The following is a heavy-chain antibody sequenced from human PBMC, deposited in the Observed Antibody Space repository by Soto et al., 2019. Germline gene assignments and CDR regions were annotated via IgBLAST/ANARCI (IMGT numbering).Heavy chain of an antibody. J-gene: IGHJ4*02. CDR1: GYTFTSYY. D-gene: IGHD5-18*01. CDR3: ASPSPSRGYSYGYYFDY. V-gene: IGHV1-46*01. Sequence: ASVKVSCKASGYTFTSYYMPVVRQAPGQGLEWMGIINPSGGSTSYAQKFQGRVTMTRDTSTSTVYMELSSLRSEDTAAYYCASPSPSRGYSYGYYFDYWGQGTLVTVSS. CDR2: INPSGGST.